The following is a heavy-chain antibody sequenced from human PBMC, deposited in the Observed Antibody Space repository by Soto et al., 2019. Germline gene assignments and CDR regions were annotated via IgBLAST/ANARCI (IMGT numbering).Heavy chain of an antibody. J-gene: IGHJ6*03. CDR2: IYYSGSV. Sequence: QVQLRESGPGLVKPSEPLSLTCTVSGGSITSGGSFWSWVRQHPGKGLAWIGHIYYSGSVYYNPSLKSRVAMSVDPSKHLFSLRVASVTAADTAVYYCAKTLPGGTIYYMDVWGDGTTITVAS. D-gene: IGHD1-26*01. V-gene: IGHV4-31*03. CDR3: AKTLPGGTIYYMDV. CDR1: GGSITSGGSF.